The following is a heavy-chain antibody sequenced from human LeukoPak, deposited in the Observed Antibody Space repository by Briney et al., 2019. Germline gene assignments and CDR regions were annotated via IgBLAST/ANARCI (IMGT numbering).Heavy chain of an antibody. CDR3: AIRGSYYGSGSYYF. CDR1: GYSFTSYW. J-gene: IGHJ4*02. Sequence: ASVKVSCKGSGYSFTSYWIGWVRQMPGKGLEWMGIIYPGDSDTRYSPSFQGQVTISADKSISTAYLQWSSLKASDTAMYYCAIRGSYYGSGSYYFWGQGTLVTVSS. D-gene: IGHD3-10*01. V-gene: IGHV5-51*01. CDR2: IYPGDSDT.